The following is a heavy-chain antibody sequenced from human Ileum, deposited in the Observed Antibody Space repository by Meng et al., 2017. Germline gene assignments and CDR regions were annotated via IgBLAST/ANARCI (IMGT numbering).Heavy chain of an antibody. V-gene: IGHV1-18*01. CDR1: GYIFTRYG. CDR2: SSAYSGNT. D-gene: IGHD4-23*01. CDR3: ARDTVGTTLGDY. Sequence: QVLLVQSGAEVKKPGAAVKVSCKASGYIFTRYGIGWLRQAPGQGLEWMGWSSAYSGNTKYAQKLQGRVTMTTDTSTSTAYMELRNLRSDDTAVYYGARDTVGTTLGDYWGQGTLVTVSS. J-gene: IGHJ4*02.